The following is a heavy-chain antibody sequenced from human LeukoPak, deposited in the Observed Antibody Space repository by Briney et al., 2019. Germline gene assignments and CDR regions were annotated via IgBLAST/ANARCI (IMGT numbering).Heavy chain of an antibody. J-gene: IGHJ6*03. Sequence: GGSLRLSCAASGFSFSTYSMNWVRQAPGKGLEWISYISSGSSAIYYADSVKGRFTISIDNAENSLYLQMNSLRAEDTAVYYCAGAPGHYYYYMDVWGKGTTVTVSS. V-gene: IGHV3-48*01. CDR1: GFSFSTYS. CDR3: AGAPGHYYYYMDV. CDR2: ISSGSSAI.